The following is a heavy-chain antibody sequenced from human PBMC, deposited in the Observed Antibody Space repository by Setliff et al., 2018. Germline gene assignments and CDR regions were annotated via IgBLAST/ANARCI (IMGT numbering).Heavy chain of an antibody. V-gene: IGHV1-24*01. CDR2: FDPEDGET. D-gene: IGHD3-22*01. CDR3: ATLYYDRGPAPYYFDY. Sequence: ASVKVSCKVSGYTLTELSMHWVRQAPGKGLEWMGGFDPEDGETIYAQKFQGRVTMTEDTSTGTAYMELSSLRSEDTAVYYCATLYYDRGPAPYYFDYWGQGTLVTVSS. J-gene: IGHJ4*02. CDR1: GYTLTELS.